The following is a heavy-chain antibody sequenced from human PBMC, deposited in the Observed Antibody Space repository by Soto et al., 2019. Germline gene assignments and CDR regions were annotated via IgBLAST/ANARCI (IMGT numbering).Heavy chain of an antibody. CDR2: IYHSGST. V-gene: IGHV4-31*03. Sequence: SXTLCLTCTVSGGSIRSVTYYWSWISQHPGKGLEWIGYIYHSGSTYYNPSLEGRVTISLDTSKNHFSLKLSSVTAADTAVYYCARSYGSGNYYGVPSNWFDPWGQGTLVTVSS. J-gene: IGHJ5*02. CDR1: GGSIRSVTYY. CDR3: ARSYGSGNYYGVPSNWFDP. D-gene: IGHD3-10*01.